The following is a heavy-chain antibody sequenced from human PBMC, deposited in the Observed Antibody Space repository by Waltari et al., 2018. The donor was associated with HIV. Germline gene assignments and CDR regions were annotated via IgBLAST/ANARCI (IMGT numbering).Heavy chain of an antibody. D-gene: IGHD2-8*01. CDR3: INVHIECISVCDYFQD. J-gene: IGHJ1*01. Sequence: EVQLLESGGELVQPGGSLRLSCTASGFTFGNYGMTWVRLAPGKWLEWFSGICCVADTYYADSVKGRFTISRDNSKNSLYLQMNILRVDDTSLYYCINVHIECISVCDYFQDWCQGTFFSVSS. V-gene: IGHV3-23*01. CDR1: GFTFGNYG. CDR2: ICCVADT.